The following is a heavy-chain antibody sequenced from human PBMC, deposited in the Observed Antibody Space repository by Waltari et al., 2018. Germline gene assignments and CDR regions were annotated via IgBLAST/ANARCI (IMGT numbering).Heavy chain of an antibody. CDR3: ARDRPAAAGIGY. CDR2: IYSVDST. V-gene: IGHV3-53*01. J-gene: IGHJ4*02. CDR1: GFTVSSNY. Sequence: EVQLVESGGGLIQPGGSLRLSCAASGFTVSSNYMSWVRQAPGKGLEWVSVIYSVDSTYDAYSVKGRFTISRDNSKNTLYLQMNSLRAEDTAVYYCARDRPAAAGIGYWGQGTLVTVSS. D-gene: IGHD6-13*01.